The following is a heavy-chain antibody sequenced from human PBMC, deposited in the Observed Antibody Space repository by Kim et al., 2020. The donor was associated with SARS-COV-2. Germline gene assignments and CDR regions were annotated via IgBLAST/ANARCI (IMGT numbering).Heavy chain of an antibody. J-gene: IGHJ4*02. V-gene: IGHV3-23*01. CDR3: AKDTLAYCTTTNCYSFDY. Sequence: GGSLRLSCAASGFTISSYAMSWVRQAPGRGLEWVSGINYRGDTTYYADSVKGRFTISRDDSKNTLYLQMNGLRVEDTAVYYCAKDTLAYCTTTNCYSFDYWGPGTLVTVSS. D-gene: IGHD2-2*02. CDR2: INYRGDTT. CDR1: GFTISSYA.